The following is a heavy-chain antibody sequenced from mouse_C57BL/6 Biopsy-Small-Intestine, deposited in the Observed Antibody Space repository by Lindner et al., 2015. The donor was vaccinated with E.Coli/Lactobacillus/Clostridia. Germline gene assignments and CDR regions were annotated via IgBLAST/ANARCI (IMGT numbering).Heavy chain of an antibody. V-gene: IGHV1-7*01. CDR2: INPSSDYT. J-gene: IGHJ4*01. CDR3: ARGDSMDY. Sequence: VQLQESGAELAKPGASVRLSCKASGYTFISYWMHWVKQRPGQGLEWIGYINPSSDYTNYNQKFKDRATLTADKSSNTAYMQLSSLTYEDSAVYYCARGDSMDYWGQGTSVTV. CDR1: GYTFISYW.